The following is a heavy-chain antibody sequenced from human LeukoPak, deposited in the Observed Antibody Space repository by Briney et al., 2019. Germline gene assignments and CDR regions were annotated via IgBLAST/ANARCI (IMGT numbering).Heavy chain of an antibody. CDR1: GFIFTNYF. CDR3: ATDRGWRTSGYYLYYFEY. CDR2: IKHDGSEN. Sequence: GGSLRLSCAASGFIFTNYFMSWVRQAPGKGLEWVASIKHDGSENYYVDSVRGRFTISRDNTMTSLYIKMRSPRAEETAVYYCATDRGWRTSGYYLYYFEYWGQGTLVTSSS. J-gene: IGHJ4*01. D-gene: IGHD3-3*01. V-gene: IGHV3-7*01.